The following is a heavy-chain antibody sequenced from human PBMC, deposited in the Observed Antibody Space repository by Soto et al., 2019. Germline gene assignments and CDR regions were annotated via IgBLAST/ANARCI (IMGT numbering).Heavy chain of an antibody. CDR3: AAYYDFWSANSPP. Sequence: SETLSLTCTVSGGSVSSVPAYWTWIRQHPGMGLEWIGYIYSSGNTFYNPALQSRVTISLDTSENQFSLNLRSATAADTAVYSFAAYYDFWSANSPPCGQGTPVTVSS. V-gene: IGHV4-31*03. D-gene: IGHD3-3*01. CDR2: IYSSGNT. CDR1: GGSVSSVPAY. J-gene: IGHJ5*02.